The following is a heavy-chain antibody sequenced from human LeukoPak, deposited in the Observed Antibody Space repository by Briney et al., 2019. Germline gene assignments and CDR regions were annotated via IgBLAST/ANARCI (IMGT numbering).Heavy chain of an antibody. V-gene: IGHV3-7*01. D-gene: IGHD6-19*01. CDR3: ARDSYSSGWPHIYYYYYMDV. CDR1: GFTFSSYW. J-gene: IGHJ6*03. Sequence: GGSLRLSCAASGFTFSSYWMSWVRQAPGKGLEWVANIKQDGSEKYYVDSVKGRFTISRDNAKNSLYLQMNSLRAEDTAVYYCARDSYSSGWPHIYYYYYMDVWGKGTTVTVS. CDR2: IKQDGSEK.